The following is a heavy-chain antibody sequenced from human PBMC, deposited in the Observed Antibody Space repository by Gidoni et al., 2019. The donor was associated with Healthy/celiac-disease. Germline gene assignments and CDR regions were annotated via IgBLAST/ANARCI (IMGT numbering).Heavy chain of an antibody. CDR3: ARGYSDDFWSGYQGWFDP. CDR1: GGSISSGDYY. V-gene: IGHV4-30-4*01. Sequence: QVQLQESGPALVKPSQTLSPTCTVSGGSISSGDYYWSWIRQPPGKGLEWIGYIYYSGSTYYNPSLKSRVTISVDTSKNQFSLKLSSVTAADTAVYYCARGYSDDFWSGYQGWFDPWGQGTLVTVSS. CDR2: IYYSGST. J-gene: IGHJ5*02. D-gene: IGHD3-3*01.